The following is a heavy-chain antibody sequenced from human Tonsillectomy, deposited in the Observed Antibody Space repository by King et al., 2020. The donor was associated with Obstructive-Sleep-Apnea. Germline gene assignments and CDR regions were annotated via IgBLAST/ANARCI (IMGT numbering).Heavy chain of an antibody. Sequence: QLQESGPGLVKPSETLSLTCTFSCGSVSSAGYHLNGIRQPPGKGLEWVGYIFYTGSTLSNPSLKSRVTISVDTSKNQFFLRLTAVTAADTAVYYCARDSPVGKAGGWSWGRGTLVTVSS. CDR2: IFYTGST. CDR3: ARDSPVGKAGGWS. J-gene: IGHJ5*02. D-gene: IGHD1-26*01. CDR1: CGSVSSAGYH. V-gene: IGHV4-61*08.